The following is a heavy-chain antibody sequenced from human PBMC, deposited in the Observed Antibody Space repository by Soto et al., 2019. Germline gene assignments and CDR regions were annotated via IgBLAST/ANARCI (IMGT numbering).Heavy chain of an antibody. CDR3: ATSLSAAVNYGIDV. CDR2: INDDGDTT. Sequence: EVQLLESGGGLVQPGGSLRLSCAASGFTFSNYAMSWVRQSPGKGLEWVSTINDDGDTTYHADSVKGRFTISRDNSKNTLYHQINSLGADDAAVYYCATSLSAAVNYGIDVWRQRMTVTVPS. J-gene: IGHJ6*02. CDR1: GFTFSNYA. D-gene: IGHD6-13*01. V-gene: IGHV3-23*01.